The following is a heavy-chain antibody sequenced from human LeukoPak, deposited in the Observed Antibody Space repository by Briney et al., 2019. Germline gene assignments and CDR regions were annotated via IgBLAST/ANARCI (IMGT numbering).Heavy chain of an antibody. V-gene: IGHV7-4-1*02. CDR3: ASFFCINGVCYYLDY. CDR2: INTNTGNP. J-gene: IGHJ4*02. D-gene: IGHD2-8*01. CDR1: GYTFTSYA. Sequence: ASVKVSCKASGYTFTSYAMGWVRQAPGHGLEWMGWINTNTGNPTYAQGFTGRFVFFLDTSVSTAYLQISSLEAEDTAVYYRASFFCINGVCYYLDYWGQGTLVTVSS.